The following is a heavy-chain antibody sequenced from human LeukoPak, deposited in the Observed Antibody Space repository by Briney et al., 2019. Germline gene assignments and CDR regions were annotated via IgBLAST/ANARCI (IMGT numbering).Heavy chain of an antibody. Sequence: SETLSLTCTVSGGSISSYYWSWIRQPPGKGLEWIGYIYYSGSTNYNPSLKSRVTISVDTSKNQFSLKLSSVTAADTAVYYCAREVGVRHYFDYWGQGTLVTVSS. J-gene: IGHJ4*02. CDR3: AREVGVRHYFDY. CDR2: IYYSGST. V-gene: IGHV4-59*08. CDR1: GGSISSYY. D-gene: IGHD3-10*01.